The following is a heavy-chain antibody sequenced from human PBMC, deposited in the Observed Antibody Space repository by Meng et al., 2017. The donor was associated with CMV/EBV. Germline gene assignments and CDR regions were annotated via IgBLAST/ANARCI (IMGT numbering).Heavy chain of an antibody. Sequence: ASVKVSCKASGYTFTGYYMHWVRQAPGQGLEWMGWINPNSGGTNYAQKFQGRVTMTRDTSISTAYMELNSLRAEDTAVYYCARDLPYDFWSGYYRYYYYGMDVWGQGTTVTVSS. CDR3: ARDLPYDFWSGYYRYYYYGMDV. J-gene: IGHJ6*02. D-gene: IGHD3-3*01. V-gene: IGHV1-2*02. CDR2: INPNSGGT. CDR1: GYTFTGYY.